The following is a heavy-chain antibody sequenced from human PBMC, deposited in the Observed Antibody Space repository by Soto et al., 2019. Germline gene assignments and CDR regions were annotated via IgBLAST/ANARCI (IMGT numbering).Heavy chain of an antibody. Sequence: SETQSLTYAVYGGSFSGYYGSWIRQPTGKGLEWIGEINHSGSTNYNPSRKSRVTISVDTSKNQFSLKLSSVTAADTAVYYCARVPDWVLSTRYYYAMDVWGQGTTVTVSS. J-gene: IGHJ6*02. CDR1: GGSFSGYY. V-gene: IGHV4-34*01. D-gene: IGHD3-9*01. CDR2: INHSGST. CDR3: ARVPDWVLSTRYYYAMDV.